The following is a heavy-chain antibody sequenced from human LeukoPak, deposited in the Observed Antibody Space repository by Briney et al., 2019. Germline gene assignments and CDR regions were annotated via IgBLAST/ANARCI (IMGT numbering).Heavy chain of an antibody. Sequence: PGGSLSLSCAASGFTFSTYAMTWVRQAPGKGLEWVSGISGSGASTYYADSVKGRFTISRDNSKNTLYLQMNSLRAEDTALYYCAKAIRQNRDLYDYWGQGTLVTVSS. CDR2: ISGSGAST. CDR3: AKAIRQNRDLYDY. J-gene: IGHJ4*02. V-gene: IGHV3-23*01. CDR1: GFTFSTYA. D-gene: IGHD1-14*01.